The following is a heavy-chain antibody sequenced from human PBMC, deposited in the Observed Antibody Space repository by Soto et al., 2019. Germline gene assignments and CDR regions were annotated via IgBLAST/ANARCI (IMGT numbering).Heavy chain of an antibody. CDR1: GFTFSSYA. V-gene: IGHV3-23*01. Sequence: GGSLRLSCAASGFTFSSYAMSWVRQAPGKGLEWVSTLSGSGYSTYYADSVKGRFTISRDNSKNTLYLQMNSLRADDTAVYYCAKDQGSSWYEIDYWGQGTLVTVSS. D-gene: IGHD6-13*01. J-gene: IGHJ4*02. CDR3: AKDQGSSWYEIDY. CDR2: LSGSGYST.